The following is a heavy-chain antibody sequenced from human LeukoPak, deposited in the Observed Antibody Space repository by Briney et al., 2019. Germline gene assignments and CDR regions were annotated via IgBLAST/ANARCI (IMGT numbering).Heavy chain of an antibody. Sequence: PSETLSLTCTVSGGSISSSSYYWGWIRQPPGKGLEWIGSIYHSGNTYYNPSLKSRVTMSVDTSKNQFSLRLTSVTAADTAVYYCARVWVGYVAATDYWGQGTLVTVSS. CDR2: IYHSGNT. CDR1: GGSISSSSYY. D-gene: IGHD6-13*01. CDR3: ARVWVGYVAATDY. V-gene: IGHV4-39*07. J-gene: IGHJ4*02.